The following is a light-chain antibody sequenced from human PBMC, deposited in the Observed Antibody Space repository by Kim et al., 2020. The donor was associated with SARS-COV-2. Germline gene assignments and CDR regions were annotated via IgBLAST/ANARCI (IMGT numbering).Light chain of an antibody. V-gene: IGKV3-15*01. CDR1: QSVIGG. CDR3: QQYNDWPRWT. J-gene: IGKJ1*01. CDR2: GTS. Sequence: SPGEGATPSCRASQSVIGGLAWYQHRPGQPPRLLIYGTSPRATGVPDRFSGSGSETEFTLTISSLQSEDFAHYYCQQYNDWPRWTLGQGAQVDIK.